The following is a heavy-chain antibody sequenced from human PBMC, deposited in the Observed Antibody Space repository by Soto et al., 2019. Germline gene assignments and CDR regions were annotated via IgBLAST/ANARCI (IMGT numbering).Heavy chain of an antibody. CDR3: AREGGYCSGGSCYLYYFDY. J-gene: IGHJ4*02. D-gene: IGHD2-15*01. CDR1: GYTFTSYG. V-gene: IGHV1-18*01. Sequence: QVQLVQSGAEVKKPGASVKVSCKASGYTFTSYGISWVRQAPGQGLEWMGWISAYNGNTNYAQKLQGRVTMTTDTTTSTADMELRSLRSDDTAVYYCAREGGYCSGGSCYLYYFDYWGQGTLVTVSS. CDR2: ISAYNGNT.